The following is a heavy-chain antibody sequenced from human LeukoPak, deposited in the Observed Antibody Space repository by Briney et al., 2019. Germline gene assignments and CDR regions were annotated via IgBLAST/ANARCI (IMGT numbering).Heavy chain of an antibody. CDR2: IYPGDSDT. V-gene: IGHV5-51*01. Sequence: GESLKISCKGSGYSFTTYWIGWVRQMPGKGLEWMGIIYPGDSDTRYSPSFQGQVTISAVKSISTAYLQWSSLKASDTAMYYCARSYFSGTYPYDYWGQGTLVTVSS. J-gene: IGHJ4*02. CDR1: GYSFTTYW. D-gene: IGHD1-26*01. CDR3: ARSYFSGTYPYDY.